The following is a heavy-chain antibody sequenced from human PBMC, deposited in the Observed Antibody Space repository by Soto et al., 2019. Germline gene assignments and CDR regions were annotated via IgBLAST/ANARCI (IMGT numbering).Heavy chain of an antibody. J-gene: IGHJ4*02. V-gene: IGHV4-59*01. D-gene: IGHD6-19*01. CDR3: ARARISRAVYFDY. CDR1: GGSISSYH. CDR2: IYYSGST. Sequence: PSETLSLTCTVSGGSISSYHWSWIRQPPGKGLEWIGYIYYSGSTNYNPSLKSRVTISVDTSKNQFSLKLSSVTAADTAVYYCARARISRAVYFDYWGQGTLVTVSS.